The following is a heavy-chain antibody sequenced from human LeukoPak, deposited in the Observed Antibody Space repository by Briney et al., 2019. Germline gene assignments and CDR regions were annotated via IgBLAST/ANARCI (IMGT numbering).Heavy chain of an antibody. V-gene: IGHV3-23*01. CDR3: AKRISSTSPFDY. D-gene: IGHD2-2*01. J-gene: IGHJ4*02. Sequence: GGSLRLSCAASGFTFSNYAMSWGRQAPGKGLEWVSTISGSAGSTYYADSVKGRFTISRDNSKNTLYLQMNSLRAEDTAVYYCAKRISSTSPFDYWGQGTLVTVSS. CDR1: GFTFSNYA. CDR2: ISGSAGST.